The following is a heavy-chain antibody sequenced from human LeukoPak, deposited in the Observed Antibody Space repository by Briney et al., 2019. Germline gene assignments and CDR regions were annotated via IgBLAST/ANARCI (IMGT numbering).Heavy chain of an antibody. CDR3: TRMTTGHDY. CDR1: GVSFNDYY. D-gene: IGHD4-17*01. J-gene: IGHJ4*02. CDR2: INHSGYT. Sequence: PSQTLSLTCAVSGVSFNDYYWSWVRQTPGKGLEWIGEINHSGYTNDSPSLKSRVTLSIDTSRKQFSLNLRSVTVADTGIYYCTRMTTGHDYWGQGTLVTVSP. V-gene: IGHV4-34*01.